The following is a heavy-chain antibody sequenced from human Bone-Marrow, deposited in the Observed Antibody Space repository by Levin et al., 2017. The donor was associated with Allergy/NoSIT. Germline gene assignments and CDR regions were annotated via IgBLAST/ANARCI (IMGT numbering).Heavy chain of an antibody. D-gene: IGHD6-25*01. CDR2: IYPGDSDT. Sequence: PGGSLRLSCKVSEYSFSNSWIGWVRQMPGKGLEWMGSIYPGDSDTRYSPSFQGQVTISADKSVTTAYLQWSSLKVTDTAIYYCARRAMTAEYFDFWGQGTLVTVSS. CDR1: EYSFSNSW. V-gene: IGHV5-51*01. CDR3: ARRAMTAEYFDF. J-gene: IGHJ4*02.